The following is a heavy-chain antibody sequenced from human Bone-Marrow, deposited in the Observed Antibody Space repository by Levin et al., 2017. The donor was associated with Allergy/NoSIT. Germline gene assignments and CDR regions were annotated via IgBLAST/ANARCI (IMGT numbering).Heavy chain of an antibody. D-gene: IGHD4-23*01. CDR1: GASINSGDYY. V-gene: IGHV4-31*03. J-gene: IGHJ4*02. CDR2: INYSGHT. CDR3: ARLVHGGNPFDY. Sequence: SETLSLTCTVSGASINSGDYYWTWIRQHPGEGLEWIGYINYSGHTYYNPSLEGRVWISVDTSNNQFSLKLTSVTAADTAVYFCARLVHGGNPFDYWGPGALVTVSS.